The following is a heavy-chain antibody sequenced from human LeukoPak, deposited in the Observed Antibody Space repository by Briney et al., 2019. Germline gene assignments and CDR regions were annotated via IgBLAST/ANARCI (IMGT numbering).Heavy chain of an antibody. D-gene: IGHD6-13*01. CDR2: ISGGSSTI. J-gene: IGHJ4*02. CDR1: GFTFSNYS. V-gene: IGHV3-48*02. CDR3: ARAPMYSGSWFHFDY. Sequence: GGSLRLSCAASGFTFSNYSMTWVRQAPGKGLEWVSFISGGSSTIYYADSVKGRFTISRDNAKNSLYLQMSSLRDEDTAVYYCARAPMYSGSWFHFDYWGQGTLVTVSS.